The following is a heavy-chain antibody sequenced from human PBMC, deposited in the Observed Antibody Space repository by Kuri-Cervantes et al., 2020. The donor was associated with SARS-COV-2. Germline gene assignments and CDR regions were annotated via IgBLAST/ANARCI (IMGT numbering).Heavy chain of an antibody. CDR1: GFTFSSYS. Sequence: GESLKISCAASGFTFSSYSMNWVRQAPGKGLEWVSYISSSSSTIYYADSVKGRFTISRDNAKNSLYLQMNSLRDEDTAVYYCARAKTAFMVTRKKDYYYYMDVWGKGTTVTVSS. CDR3: ARAKTAFMVTRKKDYYYYMDV. V-gene: IGHV3-48*02. CDR2: ISSSSSTI. J-gene: IGHJ6*03. D-gene: IGHD5-18*01.